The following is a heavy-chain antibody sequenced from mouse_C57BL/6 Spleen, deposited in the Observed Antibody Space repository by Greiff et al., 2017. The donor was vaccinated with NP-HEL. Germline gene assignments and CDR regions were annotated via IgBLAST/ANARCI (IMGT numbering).Heavy chain of an antibody. J-gene: IGHJ3*01. CDR3: ARRRSYGNYPAWFAY. Sequence: EVKVVESGGGLVKPGGSLKLSCAASGFTFSSYTMSWVRQTPEKRLEWVATISGGGGNTYYPDSVKGRFTISRDNAKNTLYLQMSSLRSEDTALYYCARRRSYGNYPAWFAYWGQGTLVTVSA. CDR1: GFTFSSYT. CDR2: ISGGGGNT. V-gene: IGHV5-9*01. D-gene: IGHD2-1*01.